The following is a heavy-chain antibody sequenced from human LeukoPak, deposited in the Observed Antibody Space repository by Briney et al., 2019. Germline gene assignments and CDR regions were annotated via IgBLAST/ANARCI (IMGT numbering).Heavy chain of an antibody. Sequence: GGSLRLSCAASGFTFDDYAMHWVRQAPGKGREWVSGISWNSNSIGYADSVKGRFTLSRDNAKTSLYLQMNSLRPEDTVLYYCARDYYSSTLGGFDYWGQGTLVTVSS. J-gene: IGHJ4*02. D-gene: IGHD6-13*01. CDR2: ISWNSNSI. CDR3: ARDYYSSTLGGFDY. V-gene: IGHV3-9*01. CDR1: GFTFDDYA.